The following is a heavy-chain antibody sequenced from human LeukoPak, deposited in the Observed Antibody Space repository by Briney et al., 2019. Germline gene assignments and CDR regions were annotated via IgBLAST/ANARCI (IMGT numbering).Heavy chain of an antibody. CDR3: ASPSSGQSFDI. CDR1: GFTFSTYS. CDR2: IYTGGNT. V-gene: IGHV3-53*01. D-gene: IGHD6-19*01. Sequence: GGSLRLSCAASGFTFSTYSMSWVRQAPGKGLEWVSVIYTGGNTYYADSVKGRFTISRDNSKNTLYLQMHSLRAEDTAVYYCASPSSGQSFDIWGQGTMVTVSS. J-gene: IGHJ3*02.